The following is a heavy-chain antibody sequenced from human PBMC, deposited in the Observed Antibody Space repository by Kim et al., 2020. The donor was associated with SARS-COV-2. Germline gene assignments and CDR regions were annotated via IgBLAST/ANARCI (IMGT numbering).Heavy chain of an antibody. D-gene: IGHD6-19*01. V-gene: IGHV3-23*01. Sequence: TDYARNVKGRFTISRDNAKNTLYLQMNSLRADDTAVYYCARQKWLVFDSWGQGTLVTVS. J-gene: IGHJ4*02. CDR2: T. CDR3: ARQKWLVFDS.